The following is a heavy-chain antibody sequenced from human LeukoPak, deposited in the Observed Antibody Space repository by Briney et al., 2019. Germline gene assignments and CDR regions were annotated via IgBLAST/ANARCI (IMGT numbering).Heavy chain of an antibody. CDR1: GFTFSAYS. D-gene: IGHD5-18*01. CDR3: ARDIIRGYSYGHFDY. Sequence: GGSLRLSCAASGFTFSAYSMNWVRQAPGKGLVWVSRINPDGSRTNYADSVKGRFTISRDNAKNTLYLQMNSLRAEDTAVYYCARDIIRGYSYGHFDYWGQGTLVTVSS. J-gene: IGHJ4*02. CDR2: INPDGSRT. V-gene: IGHV3-74*01.